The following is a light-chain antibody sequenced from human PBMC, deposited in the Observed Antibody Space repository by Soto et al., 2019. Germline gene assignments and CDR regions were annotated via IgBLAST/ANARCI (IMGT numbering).Light chain of an antibody. CDR2: DVT. CDR3: ASYASSNTVL. V-gene: IGLV2-14*03. J-gene: IGLJ2*01. CDR1: SSDIGGYNY. Sequence: QSVLTQPASVSGSPGQSITISCTGTSSDIGGYNYVSWYQQHPGKAPKLMIYDVTYRPSGVSNRFSASKSGNTASLTISGLQAEDEADYYCASYASSNTVLFGGGTK.